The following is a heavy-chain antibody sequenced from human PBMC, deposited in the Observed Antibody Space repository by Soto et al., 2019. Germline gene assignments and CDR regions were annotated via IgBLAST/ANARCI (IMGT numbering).Heavy chain of an antibody. D-gene: IGHD1-26*01. CDR2: MHPHRGKS. Sequence: QVQLVQSGAEVKKPGASVKVSCKASGYTFTSYHISWVRQASGRGLEWMGWMHPHRGKSGYARKFQGRVTMTCDTSTSTAYMELSSLRSEDTAVYFCSRGLGATDYWGQGTLVTVSS. CDR3: SRGLGATDY. J-gene: IGHJ4*02. CDR1: GYTFTSYH. V-gene: IGHV1-8*02.